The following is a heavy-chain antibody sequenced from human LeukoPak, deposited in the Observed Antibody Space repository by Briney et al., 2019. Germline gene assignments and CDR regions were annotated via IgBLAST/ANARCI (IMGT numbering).Heavy chain of an antibody. CDR2: IWYDGSHQ. CDR1: GFNFRESG. Sequence: GASLRLSCAASGFNFRESGMHWLRQAPGKGLDWVAVIWYDGSHQYYADSVKGRFSISRDNSNHMLYLQMNSLRAEDTAVYYCARDLGAAVGNENYWGQGTLVTVSS. D-gene: IGHD6-13*01. CDR3: ARDLGAAVGNENY. J-gene: IGHJ4*02. V-gene: IGHV3-33*01.